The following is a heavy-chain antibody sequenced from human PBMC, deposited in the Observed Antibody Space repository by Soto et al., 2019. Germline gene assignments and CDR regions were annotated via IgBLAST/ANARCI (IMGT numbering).Heavy chain of an antibody. Sequence: GGSLRLSCAASGFSFASYAMNWVRQAPGKGLEWVSGIRGSGGSTYYADSVKGRFTISRDNSKNTLYLQLSSLRVEDTAVYYCAKGFGISWQYYLYYWGQGTLVTVSS. CDR3: AKGFGISWQYYLYY. D-gene: IGHD3-10*01. V-gene: IGHV3-23*01. CDR1: GFSFASYA. CDR2: IRGSGGST. J-gene: IGHJ4*02.